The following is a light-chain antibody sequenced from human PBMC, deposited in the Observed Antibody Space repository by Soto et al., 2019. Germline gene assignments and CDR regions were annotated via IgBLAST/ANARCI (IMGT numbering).Light chain of an antibody. CDR1: QSVTSRN. CDR2: GAS. CDR3: QQYGTSPFT. V-gene: IGKV3-20*01. Sequence: EIVLTQSPGTLSLSPGERATLSCRASQSVTSRNLAWYQQKPGQAPRLLIYGASSGGTGIPDRFSGSGSGTDFTLTISRLEPEDFAVYYCQQYGTSPFTFGPGTKVDIK. J-gene: IGKJ3*01.